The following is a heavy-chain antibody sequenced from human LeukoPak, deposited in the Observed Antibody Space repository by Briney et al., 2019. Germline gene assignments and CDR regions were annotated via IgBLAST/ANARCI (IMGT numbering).Heavy chain of an antibody. Sequence: ASVKVSCKASGYTFPSYDINWPRQANGQGLEWLGWMNPKSGNTGYAQRFQGRVTMTRNTSISTAYMELSSLRSEDTAVYYCARVKGTSWPDSWGQGTLVTVSS. CDR2: MNPKSGNT. V-gene: IGHV1-8*01. J-gene: IGHJ4*02. CDR3: ARVKGTSWPDS. CDR1: GYTFPSYD. D-gene: IGHD6-13*01.